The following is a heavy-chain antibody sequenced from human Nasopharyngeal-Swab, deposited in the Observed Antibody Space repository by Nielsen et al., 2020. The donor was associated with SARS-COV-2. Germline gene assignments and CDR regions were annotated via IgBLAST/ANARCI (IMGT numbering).Heavy chain of an antibody. CDR1: GGSISSGGYY. J-gene: IGHJ3*02. Sequence: SETLSLTCTVSGGSISSGGYYWSWIRQHPGKGLEWIGYIYHSGSTNYNPSLKSRVTISVDTSKNQFSLKLSSVTAADTAVYYCARGVTNWEGFDIWGQGTMVTVSS. CDR3: ARGVTNWEGFDI. D-gene: IGHD7-27*01. V-gene: IGHV4-31*03. CDR2: IYHSGST.